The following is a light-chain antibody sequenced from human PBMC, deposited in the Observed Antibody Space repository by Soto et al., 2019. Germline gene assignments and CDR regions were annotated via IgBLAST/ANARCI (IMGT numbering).Light chain of an antibody. CDR2: YNS. CDR3: QVWDSSSDHHVX. Sequence: SYELTQPPSVSVAPGKTARITCGGNNIGIKSVHWYQQKPGQAPVLVIYYNSDRPSGIPERFSGSNSGNTATLTISRVEDGDEADYHCQVWDSSSDHHVXXXGGTKXTVL. J-gene: IGLJ2*01. CDR1: NIGIKS. V-gene: IGLV3-21*04.